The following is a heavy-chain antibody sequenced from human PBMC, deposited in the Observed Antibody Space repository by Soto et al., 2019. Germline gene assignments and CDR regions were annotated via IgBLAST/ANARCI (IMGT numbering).Heavy chain of an antibody. CDR3: IQSRCGGDCLQSYASYYYYGMDV. CDR1: AFSLSTGGVG. V-gene: IGHV2-5*02. D-gene: IGHD2-21*02. Sequence: QITLKESGPTLVKPTQTLTLTCTFSAFSLSTGGVGVGWIRQPPGKALEWLALIYWDDDKRYSPSLSSRITITKDNSKNQVVLTMTKMDPVDTATYSCIQSRCGGDCLQSYASYYYYGMDVWGQGTTVTVS. J-gene: IGHJ6*02. CDR2: IYWDDDK.